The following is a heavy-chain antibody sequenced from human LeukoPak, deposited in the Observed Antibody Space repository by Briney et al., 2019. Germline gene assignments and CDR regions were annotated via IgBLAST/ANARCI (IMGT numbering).Heavy chain of an antibody. Sequence: GGSLRLSCAASGFTFSSYSMNWVRQAPGKGLEWVSYISSSSSTIYYADSVKGRFTISRDNAKNSLYLQMNSLRAEDTAVYYCARDEVVRGVIMHFDYWGQGTLVTVSS. D-gene: IGHD3-10*01. V-gene: IGHV3-48*04. CDR1: GFTFSSYS. CDR3: ARDEVVRGVIMHFDY. CDR2: ISSSSSTI. J-gene: IGHJ4*02.